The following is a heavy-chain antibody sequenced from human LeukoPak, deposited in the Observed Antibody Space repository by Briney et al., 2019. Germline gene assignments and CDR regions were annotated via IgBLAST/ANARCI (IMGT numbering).Heavy chain of an antibody. CDR3: GGDKSTSSSVEY. D-gene: IGHD2-2*01. J-gene: IGHJ4*02. Sequence: PSETLSLTCTVSGGSISSYFWSWIRQPPGKGLEWIGYIYYSGSTDYNPSLRSRVTISVDTSKNQFSLRLSSVTAADKAVYYCGGDKSTSSSVEYWGQGTLVTVSS. CDR1: GGSISSYF. CDR2: IYYSGST. V-gene: IGHV4-59*12.